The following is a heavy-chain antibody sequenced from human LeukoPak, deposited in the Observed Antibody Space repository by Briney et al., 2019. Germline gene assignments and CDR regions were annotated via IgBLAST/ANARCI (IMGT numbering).Heavy chain of an antibody. V-gene: IGHV4-59*12. Sequence: SETLSLTCTVSGASLSGYYWTWIRQPPGKGLEWIGYNSYSRSTNYNPSLKSRVTISVDTSKNQFSLKLSSVTAADTAVYYCARDRRSSWSYNWFDPWGQGTLVTVSS. CDR2: NSYSRST. CDR3: ARDRRSSWSYNWFDP. D-gene: IGHD6-13*01. J-gene: IGHJ5*02. CDR1: GASLSGYY.